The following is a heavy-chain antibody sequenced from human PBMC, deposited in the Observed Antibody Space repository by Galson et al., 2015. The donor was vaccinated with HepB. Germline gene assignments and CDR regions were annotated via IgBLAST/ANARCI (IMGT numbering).Heavy chain of an antibody. V-gene: IGHV3-15*07. CDR1: GFTFSNAW. CDR3: TTDDPTTVTTFDAFDI. J-gene: IGHJ3*02. D-gene: IGHD4-17*01. Sequence: SLRLSCAASGFTFSNAWMNWVRQAPGKGLEWVGRIKSKTDGGTTDYAAPVKGRFTISRDDSKNTLYLQMNSLKTEDTAVYYCTTDDPTTVTTFDAFDIWGQGTMVTVSS. CDR2: IKSKTDGGTT.